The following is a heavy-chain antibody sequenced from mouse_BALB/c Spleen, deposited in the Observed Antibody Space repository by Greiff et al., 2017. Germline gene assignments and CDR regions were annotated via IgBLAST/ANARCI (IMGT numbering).Heavy chain of an antibody. CDR1: GYTFTDYE. CDR2: IDPETGGT. J-gene: IGHJ4*01. D-gene: IGHD1-1*01. Sequence: VKLMESGAELVRPGASVTLSCKASGYTFTDYEMHWVKQTPVHGLEWIGAIDPETGGTAYNQKFKGKATLTADKSSSTAYMELRSLTSEDSAVYYCTRNYGTYYAMDYWGQGTSVTVSS. V-gene: IGHV1-15*01. CDR3: TRNYGTYYAMDY.